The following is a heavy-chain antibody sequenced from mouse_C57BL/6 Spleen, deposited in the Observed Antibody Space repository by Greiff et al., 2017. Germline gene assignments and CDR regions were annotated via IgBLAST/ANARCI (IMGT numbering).Heavy chain of an antibody. V-gene: IGHV1-82*01. Sequence: QVQLQQSGPELVKPGDSVKISCKASGYAFSSSWMNWVKQRPGKGLEWIGRIYPGDGDTNYNGKFKGKATLTADKSSSTAYMQLSSLTSEDSAVYFCFRAFDVWGTGTTVTVSS. D-gene: IGHD3-2*02. J-gene: IGHJ1*03. CDR1: GYAFSSSW. CDR2: IYPGDGDT. CDR3: FRAFDV.